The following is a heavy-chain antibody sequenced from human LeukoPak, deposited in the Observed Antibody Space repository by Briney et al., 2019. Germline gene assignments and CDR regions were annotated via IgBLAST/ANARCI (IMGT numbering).Heavy chain of an antibody. CDR2: INSDGSST. D-gene: IGHD4-17*01. Sequence: GGSLRLSCAASGFTFSSYWMHWVRQAPGKGLVWVSRINSDGSSTSYADSVKGRFTISRDNAKNTLYLQMNSLRAEDTAVYYCARADYGDPQVDYWGQGTLVTVSS. CDR1: GFTFSSYW. J-gene: IGHJ4*02. V-gene: IGHV3-74*01. CDR3: ARADYGDPQVDY.